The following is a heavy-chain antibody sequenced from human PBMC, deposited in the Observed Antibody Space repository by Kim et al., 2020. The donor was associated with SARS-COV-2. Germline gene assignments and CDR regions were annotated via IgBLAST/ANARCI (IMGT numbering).Heavy chain of an antibody. Sequence: GGSLRLSCAASGFRLSDYDTNWVRLAPGKGLEWVSAISGRGTTYYEDSVKGRFTISRDNSRSTLLLQMNSLRVEDTAVYYCGRVPNYSNSVNWFDPWGQGTLVTVSS. V-gene: IGHV3-23*01. J-gene: IGHJ5*02. CDR2: ISGRGTT. CDR1: GFRLSDYD. D-gene: IGHD1-7*01. CDR3: GRVPNYSNSVNWFDP.